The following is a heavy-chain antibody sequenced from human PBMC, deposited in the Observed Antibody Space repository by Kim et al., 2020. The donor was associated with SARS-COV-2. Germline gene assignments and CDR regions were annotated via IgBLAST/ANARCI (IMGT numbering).Heavy chain of an antibody. D-gene: IGHD2-15*01. CDR3: ARGAANFDY. CDR2: INPSSGGT. J-gene: IGHJ4*02. Sequence: ASVKVSCKASGYTFTGYYIHWVRQAPGQGLEWMGWINPSSGGTKFAQKFQGRVIMTRDTSISTAYMELSSLRSDDTAVYYCARGAANFDYWGQGTLVTVSS. V-gene: IGHV1-2*02. CDR1: GYTFTGYY.